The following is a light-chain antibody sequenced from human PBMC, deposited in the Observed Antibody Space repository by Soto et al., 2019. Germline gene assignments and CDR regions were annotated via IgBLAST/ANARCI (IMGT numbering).Light chain of an antibody. CDR2: GES. CDR1: RGVSSD. J-gene: IGKJ5*01. V-gene: IGKV3-15*01. CDR3: QQYNNWPIT. Sequence: EIVMTQSPATLSVSPGERASLSCRASRGVSSDLAWYQQKPGQAPRLLIYGESTRATGIPARFSVRGSGTEFTLTLSSVQSEDFAVYYCQQYNNWPITFGQGTRLEIK.